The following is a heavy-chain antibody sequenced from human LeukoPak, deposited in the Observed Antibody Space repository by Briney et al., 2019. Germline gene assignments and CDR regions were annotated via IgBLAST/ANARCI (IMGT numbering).Heavy chain of an antibody. Sequence: SQTLSLTCTVSGGSISSGSYYWSWIRQPAGKGPEWIGRIYTSGSTNYNPPLKSRVTISVDTSKNQFSLKLSSVTAADTAAYYCARAESRRYYYGMDVWGQGTTVTVSS. CDR2: IYTSGST. CDR1: GGSISSGSYY. J-gene: IGHJ6*02. V-gene: IGHV4-61*02. CDR3: ARAESRRYYYGMDV.